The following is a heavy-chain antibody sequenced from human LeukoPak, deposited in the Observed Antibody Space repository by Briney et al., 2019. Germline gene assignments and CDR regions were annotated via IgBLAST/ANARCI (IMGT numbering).Heavy chain of an antibody. CDR3: ASSFLGGAFDI. Sequence: PSETLSLTCTVSGGSISSHYWSWIRQPPGKGLEWIGYIYYSGSTNYNPSLKSRVTISVDTSKNQFSLKLSSVTAADTAVYYCASSFLGGAFDIWGRGTMVTVSS. CDR2: IYYSGST. D-gene: IGHD1-26*01. CDR1: GGSISSHY. V-gene: IGHV4-59*11. J-gene: IGHJ3*02.